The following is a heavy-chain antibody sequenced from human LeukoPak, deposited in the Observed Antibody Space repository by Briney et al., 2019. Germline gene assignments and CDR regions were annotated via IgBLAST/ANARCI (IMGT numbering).Heavy chain of an antibody. CDR3: AREAKYYDILIGYYRSFYYFDY. Sequence: SETLSLTCTVSGGSISSYYWSWIRQPPGKGLEWIGYIYYSGSTYYNPSLKSRVTISVDTSKNQFSLNLTSVTAADTAVYYCAREAKYYDILIGYYRSFYYFDYWGQGTLVAVSS. D-gene: IGHD3-9*01. J-gene: IGHJ4*02. CDR2: IYYSGST. CDR1: GGSISSYY. V-gene: IGHV4-59*12.